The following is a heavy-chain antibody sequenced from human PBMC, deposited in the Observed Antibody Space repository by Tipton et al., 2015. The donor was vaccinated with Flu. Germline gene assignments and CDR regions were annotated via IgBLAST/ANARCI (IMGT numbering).Heavy chain of an antibody. CDR1: GGSITNYY. D-gene: IGHD6-19*01. J-gene: IGHJ1*01. CDR3: AREKDSRGSEYFQQ. Sequence: TLSLTCTVSGGSITNYYWTWIRQPPGKGLEWIGYMFHSGTTKYNPSLESRVTMSVDTSKNQFSLRLSFVTAADTAVYYCAREKDSRGSEYFQQWGQGTLVTVSS. V-gene: IGHV4-59*12. CDR2: MFHSGTT.